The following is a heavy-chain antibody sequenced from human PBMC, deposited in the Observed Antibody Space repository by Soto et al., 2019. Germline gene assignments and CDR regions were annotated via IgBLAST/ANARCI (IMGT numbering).Heavy chain of an antibody. CDR1: GGSISSGGYY. V-gene: IGHV4-31*03. CDR2: IYYSGST. Sequence: QVQLQESGPGLVKPSQTLSLTCTVSGGSISSGGYYWSWIRQHPGKGLEWIGYIYYSGSTYYNPSLKSRVTISVDTSKNQFSLKLSSVTAADMAVYYCARYDNSGSHGVDIWGQGTMVTVSS. D-gene: IGHD3-22*01. CDR3: ARYDNSGSHGVDI. J-gene: IGHJ3*02.